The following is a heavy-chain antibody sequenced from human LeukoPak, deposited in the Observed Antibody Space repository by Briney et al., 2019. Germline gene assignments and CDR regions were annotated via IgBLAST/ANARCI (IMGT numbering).Heavy chain of an antibody. D-gene: IGHD3-10*01. CDR2: IDPDDSET. V-gene: IGHV5-51*01. CDR3: ARGVRGYGSGRAFDI. J-gene: IGHJ3*02. CDR1: GYSFRSFW. Sequence: GESLKISCKASGYSFRSFWIGWVRQMPGKGLEWMGVIDPDDSETRYSPSFQGQVTISADKSISTAYLQWSTLKASDSAMYYCARGVRGYGSGRAFDIWGQGTMVTVSS.